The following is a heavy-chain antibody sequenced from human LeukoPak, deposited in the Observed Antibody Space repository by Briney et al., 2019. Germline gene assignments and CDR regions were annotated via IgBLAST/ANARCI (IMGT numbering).Heavy chain of an antibody. V-gene: IGHV3-30*02. CDR3: AKETKYDPFDAFDI. CDR2: IRYDGSNK. J-gene: IGHJ3*02. Sequence: GGSLRLSCAASGFTFSSYGRHWVRQAPGKGLEWVAFIRYDGSNKYYADSVKGRFTISRDNSKNTLYLQMNSLRAEDTAVYYCAKETKYDPFDAFDIWGQGTMVTVSS. D-gene: IGHD3-16*01. CDR1: GFTFSSYG.